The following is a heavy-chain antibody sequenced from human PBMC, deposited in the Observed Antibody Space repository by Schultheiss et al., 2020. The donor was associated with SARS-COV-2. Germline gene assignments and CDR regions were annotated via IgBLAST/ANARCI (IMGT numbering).Heavy chain of an antibody. CDR3: ARAGFKEVGAAFDY. V-gene: IGHV4-61*08. J-gene: IGHJ4*02. Sequence: SQTLSLTCTVSGGSISSGGYYWSWIRQHPGKGLEWIGYIYYSGSTNYNPSLKSRVTISVDTSKNQFSLKLSSVTAADTAVYYCARAGFKEVGAAFDYWGQGTLVTVSS. D-gene: IGHD1-26*01. CDR2: IYYSGST. CDR1: GGSISSGGYY.